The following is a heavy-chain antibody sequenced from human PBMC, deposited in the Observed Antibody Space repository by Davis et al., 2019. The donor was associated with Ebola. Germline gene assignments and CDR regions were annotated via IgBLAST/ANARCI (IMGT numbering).Heavy chain of an antibody. CDR2: ISAYNGNT. Sequence: ASVKVSCKASGYTFTSYGISWVRQAPEQGLEWMGWISAYNGNTNYAQKFQGRVTMTTDTSTSTAYMELRSLRSDDTAVYYCARDLGQLELPFFYGMDVWGKGTTVTVSS. V-gene: IGHV1-18*01. D-gene: IGHD1-7*01. J-gene: IGHJ6*04. CDR3: ARDLGQLELPFFYGMDV. CDR1: GYTFTSYG.